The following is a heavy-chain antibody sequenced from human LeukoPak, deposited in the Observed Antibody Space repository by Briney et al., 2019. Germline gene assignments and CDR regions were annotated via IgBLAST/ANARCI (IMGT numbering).Heavy chain of an antibody. J-gene: IGHJ4*02. D-gene: IGHD4-11*01. Sequence: GGSLRLSCAASGFIVSSNYMSWVRQAPGKGLEWVSVIYSGGSTYYADSVKGRFTISRDNSKNTLYLQMNSLRAEDTAVYYCDVKMTTGGYWGQGTLVTVSS. CDR3: DVKMTTGGY. CDR1: GFIVSSNY. V-gene: IGHV3-66*01. CDR2: IYSGGST.